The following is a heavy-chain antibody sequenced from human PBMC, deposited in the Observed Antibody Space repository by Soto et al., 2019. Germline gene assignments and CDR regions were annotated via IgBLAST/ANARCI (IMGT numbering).Heavy chain of an antibody. V-gene: IGHV3-30*04. CDR1: GFTFSSYA. Sequence: GGSLRLSCAASGFTFSSYAMHWVRQAPGKGLEWVAVISYDGSNKYYADSVKGRFTISRDNSKNTLYLQMNSLRAEDTAVYCCARAAAGSSWYYFDYWGQGTLVTVSS. CDR2: ISYDGSNK. D-gene: IGHD6-13*01. J-gene: IGHJ4*02. CDR3: ARAAAGSSWYYFDY.